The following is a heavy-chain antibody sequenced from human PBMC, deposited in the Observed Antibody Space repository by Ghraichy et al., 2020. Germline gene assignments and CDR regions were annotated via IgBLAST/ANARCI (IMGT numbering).Heavy chain of an antibody. V-gene: IGHV3-7*03. J-gene: IGHJ4*02. Sequence: GGSLRLSCAASGFTFSSNWMNWVRQAPGKGLEWVANINQDGREKYHVDSVEGRFTISRDNAKNAVYLQMTSLRAEDTAVYYCARDGEAAGVYFDQWGRGTLVTVSS. CDR1: GFTFSSNW. D-gene: IGHD3-10*01. CDR3: ARDGEAAGVYFDQ. CDR2: INQDGREK.